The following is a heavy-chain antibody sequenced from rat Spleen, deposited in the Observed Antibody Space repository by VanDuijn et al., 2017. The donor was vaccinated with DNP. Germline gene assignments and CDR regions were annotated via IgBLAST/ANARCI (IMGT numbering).Heavy chain of an antibody. D-gene: IGHD1-12*02. CDR3: ARDGGGSYFDY. Sequence: EVQLVESGGGLVQPGRSRKLSCAASGFTFSDYSMAWVRQAPKKGLEWVTSINSNGGSTSYRDSVKGRFTISRDNAKNTQYLQMDSLRSEDTATYYCARDGGGSYFDYWGQGVMVTVSS. V-gene: IGHV5-17*01. CDR1: GFTFSDYS. J-gene: IGHJ2*01. CDR2: INSNGGST.